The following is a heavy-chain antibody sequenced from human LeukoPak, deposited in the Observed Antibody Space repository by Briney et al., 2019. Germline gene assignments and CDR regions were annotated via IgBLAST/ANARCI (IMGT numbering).Heavy chain of an antibody. D-gene: IGHD4-23*01. J-gene: IGHJ5*02. CDR1: GYTFTSYG. CDR2: ISAYNGNT. Sequence: ASVKVSCKASGYTFTSYGISWVRQAPGQGLEWMGWISAYNGNTNYAQKLQGRVTMTTDTSTSTAYMELRSLRSDDTAVYYCARDAIYGGNSLGAFDPWGQGTLVTVSS. V-gene: IGHV1-18*01. CDR3: ARDAIYGGNSLGAFDP.